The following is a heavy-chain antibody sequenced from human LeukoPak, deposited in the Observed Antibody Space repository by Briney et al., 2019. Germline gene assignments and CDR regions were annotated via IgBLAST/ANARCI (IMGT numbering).Heavy chain of an antibody. V-gene: IGHV3-21*01. Sequence: PGGSLRLSCAASGFTFSSYSMNWVRQAPGRGLEWVSSISSSSSYIYYADSVKGRFTISRDNAKNSLYLQMNSLRAEDTAVYYCARSFLSIAAAATDYWGQGTLVTVSS. CDR2: ISSSSSYI. CDR3: ARSFLSIAAAATDY. D-gene: IGHD6-13*01. CDR1: GFTFSSYS. J-gene: IGHJ4*02.